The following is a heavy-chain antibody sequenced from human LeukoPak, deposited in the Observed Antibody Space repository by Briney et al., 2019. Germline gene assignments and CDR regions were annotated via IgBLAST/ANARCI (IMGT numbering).Heavy chain of an antibody. V-gene: IGHV3-7*01. CDR3: ARDSMGYCSSNTCYLYYMDV. CDR2: IKEDGSEK. Sequence: GGSLRLSCAASGFTFSSYWMSGVRQAPGKGLEWVANIKEDGSEKDYVDSVRGRFTIYRDNARNSLYLQMNSLRAEDTAVYYCARDSMGYCSSNTCYLYYMDVWGKGTTVTVSS. J-gene: IGHJ6*03. CDR1: GFTFSSYW. D-gene: IGHD2-2*01.